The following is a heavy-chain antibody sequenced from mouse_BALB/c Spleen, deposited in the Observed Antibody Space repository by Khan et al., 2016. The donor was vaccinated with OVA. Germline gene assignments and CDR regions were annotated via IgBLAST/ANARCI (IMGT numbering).Heavy chain of an antibody. J-gene: IGHJ4*01. V-gene: IGHV9-4*02. D-gene: IGHD2-14*01. Sequence: QIQLVQSGPELKKPGETVRISCKASGYTFTTAGMQWVQKMPGKGLKWIGWINTHSGVPKYAEDFKGRFVFSLETSASTAYLQITNLKNEETATYFCARGGAAFYRNDGGAMDSWGQGTSVTVSS. CDR2: INTHSGVP. CDR3: ARGGAAFYRNDGGAMDS. CDR1: GYTFTTAG.